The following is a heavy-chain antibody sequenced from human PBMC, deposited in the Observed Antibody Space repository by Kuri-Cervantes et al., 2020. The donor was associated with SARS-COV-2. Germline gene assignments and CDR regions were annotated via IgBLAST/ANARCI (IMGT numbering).Heavy chain of an antibody. CDR3: ARDRGGTTVTTYNTFDY. D-gene: IGHD4-17*01. CDR2: INPSGGST. Sequence: ASVKVSCKASGYTFTSYYMHWVRQAPGQGLEWMGIINPSGGSTSYAQKFQGRVTMTRDTSTSTVYMELSRLRSDDTAVYYCARDRGGTTVTTYNTFDYWGQGTLVTVSS. J-gene: IGHJ4*02. CDR1: GYTFTSYY. V-gene: IGHV1-46*01.